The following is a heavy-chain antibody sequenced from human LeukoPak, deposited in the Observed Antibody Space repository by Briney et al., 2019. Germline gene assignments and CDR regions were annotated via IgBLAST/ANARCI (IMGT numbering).Heavy chain of an antibody. V-gene: IGHV3-48*01. CDR3: ARALRYFDWLSTSPEYNWFDP. CDR2: ISSSSSTI. CDR1: GFTISSYS. Sequence: PGGSLRLSCAASGFTISSYSMNWVRQAPGKGLEGVSYISSSSSTIYYADSVKGRFTISRDNAKNSLYLQMNSLRAEDTAVYYCARALRYFDWLSTSPEYNWFDPWGQGTLVTVSS. J-gene: IGHJ5*02. D-gene: IGHD3-9*01.